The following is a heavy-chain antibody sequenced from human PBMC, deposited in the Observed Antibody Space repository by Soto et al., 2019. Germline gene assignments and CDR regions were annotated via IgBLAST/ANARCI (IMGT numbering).Heavy chain of an antibody. CDR1: GFTFSSYG. J-gene: IGHJ4*02. CDR2: IWYDGSNK. D-gene: IGHD3-22*01. V-gene: IGHV3-33*01. Sequence: VGSLRLCSAASGFTFSSYGMHGFRQAPGKGLEWVAVIWYDGSNKYYADSVKGRFTISRDNSKNTLYLQMNSLRAEDTAVYYCARDQDYYDSSGYSTTGPFDYWGQGTLVTVSS. CDR3: ARDQDYYDSSGYSTTGPFDY.